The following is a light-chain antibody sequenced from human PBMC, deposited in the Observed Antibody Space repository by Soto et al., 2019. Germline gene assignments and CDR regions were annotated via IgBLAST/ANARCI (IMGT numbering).Light chain of an antibody. J-gene: IGKJ1*01. CDR3: QQYYNWRT. CDR2: GAS. CDR1: QSVSSN. Sequence: EIVMTQSPGTLSVSPGERATLSCRASQSVSSNLAWYQQRPGQAPRLLIYGASTRATGIPARFSGSGSGTEFTLTITSLQSEDFAIYYCQQYYNWRTFGQGTKVDI. V-gene: IGKV3-15*01.